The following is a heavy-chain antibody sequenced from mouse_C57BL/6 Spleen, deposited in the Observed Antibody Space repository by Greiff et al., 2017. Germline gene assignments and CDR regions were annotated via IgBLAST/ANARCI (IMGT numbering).Heavy chain of an antibody. CDR2: IRNKANGYTT. V-gene: IGHV7-3*01. Sequence: EVKLVESGGGLVKPGGSLSLSCAASGFTFTDYYMSWVRQPPGKALEWLGFIRNKANGYTTEYSASVKGRFTISRDNSQSILYLQMNSMRAEDSATYYCARYMGIDYAMDYWGQGTSVTVSS. J-gene: IGHJ4*01. CDR3: ARYMGIDYAMDY. CDR1: GFTFTDYY.